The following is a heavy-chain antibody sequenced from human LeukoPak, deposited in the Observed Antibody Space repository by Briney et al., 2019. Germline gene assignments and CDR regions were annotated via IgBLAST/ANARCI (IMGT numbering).Heavy chain of an antibody. J-gene: IGHJ4*02. CDR3: AREVVITTTRRYFDY. Sequence: ASVKVSCKASGYTFTSYGISWVRQAPGQGLEWMGWISAYNGNTNYAQKLQGRVTMTTDTSTSTAYMELRSLRSDDTAVYYCAREVVITTTRRYFDYWGQRTLVTVSS. CDR1: GYTFTSYG. CDR2: ISAYNGNT. D-gene: IGHD3-22*01. V-gene: IGHV1-18*01.